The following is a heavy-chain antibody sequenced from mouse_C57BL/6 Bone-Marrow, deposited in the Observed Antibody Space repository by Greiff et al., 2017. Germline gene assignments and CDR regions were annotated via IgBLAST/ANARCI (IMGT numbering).Heavy chain of an antibody. CDR1: GFSFSSYA. V-gene: IGHV5-4*01. CDR2: ISDGGSYT. CDR3: ARGWLPYWYFDV. D-gene: IGHD2-2*01. J-gene: IGHJ1*03. Sequence: EVHLVESGGGLVKPGGSLKLSCAASGFSFSSYAMSWVRQTPEKRLEWVATISDGGSYTYYPDNVKGRFTISRNNAKNNLYLQMRHLKSEDTAMYYCARGWLPYWYFDVWGTGTTVTVSS.